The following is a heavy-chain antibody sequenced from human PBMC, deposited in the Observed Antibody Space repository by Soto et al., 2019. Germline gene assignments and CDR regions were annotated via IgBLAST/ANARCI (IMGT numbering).Heavy chain of an antibody. V-gene: IGHV4-30-2*01. CDR3: ARGLGP. Sequence: QLQLQESGSALVKPSQTLSLTCAVSGGSMRSGGYFWSWIRQPPGKGLAWIGYIYHSGSTYYNPSLNSRVTISVDRSKNQFSLKLNSVTAADTAVYYCARGLGPWGQGTLVTVAS. J-gene: IGHJ5*02. CDR1: GGSMRSGGYF. D-gene: IGHD3-10*01. CDR2: IYHSGST.